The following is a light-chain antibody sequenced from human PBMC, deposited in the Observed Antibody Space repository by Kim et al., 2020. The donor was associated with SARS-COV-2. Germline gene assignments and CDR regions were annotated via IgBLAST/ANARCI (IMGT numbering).Light chain of an antibody. J-gene: IGLJ3*02. CDR2: DVS. CDR3: SSYTSSSRV. CDR1: SSDVGGYNY. V-gene: IGLV2-14*04. Sequence: PGQSITISCTGTSSDVGGYNYVSWYQQHPGKAPKLMFYDVSKRPSGVSNRFSGSKSGNTASLTISGLQAEDEADYYCSSYTSSSRVFGGGTQLTVL.